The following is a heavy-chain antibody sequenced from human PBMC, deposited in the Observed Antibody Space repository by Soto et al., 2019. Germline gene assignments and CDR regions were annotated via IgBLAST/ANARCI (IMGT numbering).Heavy chain of an antibody. CDR3: AKDTSAWSNWFDP. CDR1: GFTFSSYA. D-gene: IGHD6-19*01. CDR2: ISGTGGST. J-gene: IGHJ5*02. V-gene: IGHV3-23*01. Sequence: VQLLESGGGLVQPGGSLRLSCAASGFTFSSYAMSWVRQAPGKGLEWVSAISGTGGSTYYADSVKGRFTISRDNSKNTLYLQMNSLRAEDTAVYYGAKDTSAWSNWFDPWGQGTLVTVSS.